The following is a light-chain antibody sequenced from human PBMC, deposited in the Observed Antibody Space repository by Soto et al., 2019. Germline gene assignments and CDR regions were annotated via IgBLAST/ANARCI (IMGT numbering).Light chain of an antibody. CDR3: HHYHNWPMT. CDR2: DSS. CDR1: ESVSSH. V-gene: IGKV3-15*01. J-gene: IGKJ5*01. Sequence: IVMTQSPATLSVSPGPRATLSCRASESVSSHLACYQQKPGQAPRLLIYDSSTRATGIPARFSGSESGTEFTLTISSLQSEDFAVYYCHHYHNWPMTFGQGTRLEI.